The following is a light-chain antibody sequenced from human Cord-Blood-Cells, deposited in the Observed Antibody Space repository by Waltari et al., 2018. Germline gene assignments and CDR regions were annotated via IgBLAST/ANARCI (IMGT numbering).Light chain of an antibody. Sequence: QSVLTQPPSVSGAPGQRVTISCPGSSSNIGAGYDVHWYQQLPGTAPKLLIYGNSNRPSGVPDRFSGSKSGTSDSLAITGLQAEDEADYYCQSYDSSLSGYVFGTGTKVTVL. CDR1: SSNIGAGYD. J-gene: IGLJ1*01. V-gene: IGLV1-40*01. CDR3: QSYDSSLSGYV. CDR2: GNS.